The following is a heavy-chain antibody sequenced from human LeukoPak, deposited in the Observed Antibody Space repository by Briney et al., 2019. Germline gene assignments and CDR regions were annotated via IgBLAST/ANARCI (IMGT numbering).Heavy chain of an antibody. CDR1: GFTFSSYW. D-gene: IGHD6-19*01. Sequence: GGSLRLSCAASGFTFSSYWMHWVRQAPGKGLVWVSRINSDGSSTIYADSVKGRFTISRDNAKNTLYLQMNSLRVEDTAVYYCAKVRAVAGYYYYGMDVWGQGTTVTVSS. CDR3: AKVRAVAGYYYYGMDV. V-gene: IGHV3-74*01. J-gene: IGHJ6*02. CDR2: INSDGSST.